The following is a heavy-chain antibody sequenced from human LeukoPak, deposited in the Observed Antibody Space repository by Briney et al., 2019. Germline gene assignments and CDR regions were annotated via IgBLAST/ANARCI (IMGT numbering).Heavy chain of an antibody. CDR1: GFTFSSYE. D-gene: IGHD3-22*01. CDR3: ARDGHTTYYYDSSGYFFDY. CDR2: ISSSGSTI. Sequence: GGSLRLSCAASGFTFSSYEMNWVRQAPGKGLEWVSYISSSGSTIYYADSVKGRFTISRDNAKNSLYLQMNSLRAEDTAVYYCARDGHTTYYYDSSGYFFDYWGQGTLVTVCS. V-gene: IGHV3-48*03. J-gene: IGHJ4*02.